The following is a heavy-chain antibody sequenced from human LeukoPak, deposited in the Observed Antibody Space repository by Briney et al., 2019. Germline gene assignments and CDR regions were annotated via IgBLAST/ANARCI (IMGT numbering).Heavy chain of an antibody. D-gene: IGHD2-21*01. CDR2: MNPNSGNT. V-gene: IGHV1-8*01. CDR3: ARGSRAPLLLGYYYYYMDV. CDR1: GYTFTSYD. J-gene: IGHJ6*03. Sequence: ASVKVSCKASGYTFTSYDINWVRQATGQGPEWMGWMNPNSGNTGYAQKFQGRVTMTRNTSISTAYMELSSLRSEDTAVYYCARGSRAPLLLGYYYYYMDVWGKGTTVTVSS.